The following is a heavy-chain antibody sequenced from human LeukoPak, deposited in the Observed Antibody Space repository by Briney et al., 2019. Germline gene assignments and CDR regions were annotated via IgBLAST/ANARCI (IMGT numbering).Heavy chain of an antibody. CDR3: ARSSNWGIKSGYFDY. V-gene: IGHV1-3*01. J-gene: IGHJ4*02. CDR2: INAGNGNT. Sequence: EASVKVSCKASGYTFTSYAMHWVRQAPGQRLEWMGWINAGNGNTKYSQKFQGRVTITRDTSASTAYMELSSLRSEDTAVYYCARSSNWGIKSGYFDYWGQGTLVTVSS. D-gene: IGHD7-27*01. CDR1: GYTFTSYA.